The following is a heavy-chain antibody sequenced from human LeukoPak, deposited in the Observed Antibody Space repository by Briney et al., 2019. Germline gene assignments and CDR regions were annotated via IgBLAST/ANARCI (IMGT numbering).Heavy chain of an antibody. D-gene: IGHD5-12*01. V-gene: IGHV3-21*01. CDR1: GFTFSSYS. CDR3: AREGRGYSGYDYRKPDY. CDR2: ISSSSSYI. Sequence: GGSLRLSCAASGFTFSSYSMNWVRQAPGTRLEWVSSISSSSSYIYYADSVKGRFTISRDNAKNSLYLQMNSLRAEDTAVYYCAREGRGYSGYDYRKPDYWGQGTLVTVSS. J-gene: IGHJ4*02.